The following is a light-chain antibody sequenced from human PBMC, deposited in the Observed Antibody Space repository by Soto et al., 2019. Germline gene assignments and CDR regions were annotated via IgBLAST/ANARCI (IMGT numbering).Light chain of an antibody. CDR3: QQSHSVPFT. J-gene: IGKJ3*01. CDR2: GAS. V-gene: IGKV3-20*01. Sequence: EIVLTQSPGTLSLSPGERATLSCWASQNVLSNYLAWYQQKPGQAPRLLIYGASTRATGIPDRFGGSGSGTDFTLTISRLEPEDFATYDCQQSHSVPFTFGPGTKVNI. CDR1: QNVLSNY.